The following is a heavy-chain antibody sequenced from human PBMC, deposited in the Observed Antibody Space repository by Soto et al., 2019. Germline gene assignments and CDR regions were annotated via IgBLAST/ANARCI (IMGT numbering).Heavy chain of an antibody. D-gene: IGHD6-19*01. V-gene: IGHV5-51*01. J-gene: IGHJ4*02. CDR1: GESVSRYW. CDR2: IYPDDSDT. Sequence: GAALKLSCEGCGESVSRYWMAWVRLMPEKCLELMGIIYPDDSDTRYSPSFQGQVTISADKSINTAYLQWSSLKASDTAMYYCARPFDTSGWYDYWGQGTLVTVSS. CDR3: ARPFDTSGWYDY.